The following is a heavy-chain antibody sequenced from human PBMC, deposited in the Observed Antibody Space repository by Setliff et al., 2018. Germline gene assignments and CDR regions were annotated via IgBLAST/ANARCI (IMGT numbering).Heavy chain of an antibody. CDR1: GLTFSHAW. D-gene: IGHD1-1*01. J-gene: IGHJ6*03. Sequence: GESLKISCAASGLTFSHAWMTWVRQSPGKGLGWVGRIRSRNDGGTTDYAAPVKGRFTFSRDDSKNTLYLQMNNLKTEDTATYYCTSAKLERRTGHHYYMDVWGKGTTVTVSS. CDR2: IRSRNDGGTT. V-gene: IGHV3-15*01. CDR3: TSAKLERRTGHHYYMDV.